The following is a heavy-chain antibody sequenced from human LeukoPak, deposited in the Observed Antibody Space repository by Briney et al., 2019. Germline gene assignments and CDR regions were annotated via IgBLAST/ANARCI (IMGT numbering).Heavy chain of an antibody. CDR3: GRGDAPPPYYYYGMDV. CDR1: GYTFTGYY. Sequence: ASVKVSCKASGYTFTGYYIHWVRQAPGQGLEWMGWINPNSGGPNYAQKFQGRVTITADESTRTAYMELSSLRSEDTAVYYCGRGDAPPPYYYYGMDVWGQGTTVTVSS. V-gene: IGHV1-2*02. CDR2: INPNSGGP. J-gene: IGHJ6*02. D-gene: IGHD2-2*01.